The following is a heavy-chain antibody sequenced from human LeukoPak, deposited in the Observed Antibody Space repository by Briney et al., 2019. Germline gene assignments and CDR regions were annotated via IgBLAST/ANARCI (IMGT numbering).Heavy chain of an antibody. CDR1: GGSISSGDYY. Sequence: NPSQTLSLTCTVSGGSISSGDYYWSWIRQPPGKGLEWIGYIYYSGSTYYNPSLKSRVTISVDTSKNQFSLKLSSVTAADTAVYYCARLSSGYYYVSGYYYYMDVWGKGTTVTVSS. V-gene: IGHV4-30-4*08. J-gene: IGHJ6*03. CDR3: ARLSSGYYYVSGYYYYMDV. D-gene: IGHD3-22*01. CDR2: IYYSGST.